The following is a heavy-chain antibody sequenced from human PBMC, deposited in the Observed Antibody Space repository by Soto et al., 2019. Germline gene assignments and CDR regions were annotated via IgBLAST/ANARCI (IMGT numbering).Heavy chain of an antibody. CDR3: AKDLQWELLNYYYGMDV. CDR1: GFTFSSYA. CDR2: ISGSGGST. Sequence: VQLLESGGGLVQPGGSLRLSCAASGFTFSSYAMSWVRQAPGKGLEWVSAISGSGGSTYYADSVKGRFTISRDNSKNTLYLQMNSLRAEDTAVYYCAKDLQWELLNYYYGMDVWGQGTTVTVSS. V-gene: IGHV3-23*01. D-gene: IGHD1-26*01. J-gene: IGHJ6*02.